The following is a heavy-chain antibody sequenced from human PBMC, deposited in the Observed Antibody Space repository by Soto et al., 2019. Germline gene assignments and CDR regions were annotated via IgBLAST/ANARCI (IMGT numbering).Heavy chain of an antibody. CDR1: GDSISIGGYY. Sequence: QVQLQESGPGRVRPLQTLSLTCTVSGDSISIGGYYWSWIRQHPGKGLEWIGYIYHTGRTSYNPSLKRRVTISLDSSKSQFSLRLPSVTVADTAVYYCARGVRAWGQGTLVTVSS. V-gene: IGHV4-31*03. CDR2: IYHTGRT. J-gene: IGHJ5*02. CDR3: ARGVRA. D-gene: IGHD3-10*01.